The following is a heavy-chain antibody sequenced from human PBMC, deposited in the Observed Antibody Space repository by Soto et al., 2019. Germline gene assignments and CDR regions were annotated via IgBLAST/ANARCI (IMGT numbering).Heavy chain of an antibody. Sequence: SETLSLTCTVSDDSISSGDYYWSWIRQPPGKGLDWIGYIYYSGSTYYNPSLKSRVTISVDTSKNQFSLKLSSVTAADTAVYYCVRELGWTNWFDPWGQGTLVPSP. J-gene: IGHJ5*02. CDR1: DDSISSGDYY. CDR2: IYYSGST. D-gene: IGHD7-27*01. CDR3: VRELGWTNWFDP. V-gene: IGHV4-30-4*01.